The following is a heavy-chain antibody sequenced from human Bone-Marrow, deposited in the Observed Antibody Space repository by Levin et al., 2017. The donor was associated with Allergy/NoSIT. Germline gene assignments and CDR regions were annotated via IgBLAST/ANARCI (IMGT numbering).Heavy chain of an antibody. D-gene: IGHD2-15*01. CDR1: GFAFSDFS. Sequence: GGSLRLSCAASGFAFSDFSMNWVRLAPGKGLEWVSPISPYNNFIYYSDSVKGRFTISRDNAQSSLSLQMNSLRDDDTAVYFCAKNRPCTGGSCDDAFDVWGQGTTVAVSS. J-gene: IGHJ3*01. CDR2: ISPYNNFI. CDR3: AKNRPCTGGSCDDAFDV. V-gene: IGHV3-21*01.